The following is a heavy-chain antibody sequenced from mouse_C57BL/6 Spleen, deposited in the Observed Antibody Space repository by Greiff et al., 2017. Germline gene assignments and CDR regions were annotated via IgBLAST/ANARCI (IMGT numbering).Heavy chain of an antibody. D-gene: IGHD1-1*01. CDR1: GYTFTDYE. CDR3: TNYYGRSYPLSCY. CDR2: IDPETGGT. J-gene: IGHJ4*01. Sequence: QVQLKESGAELVRPGASVTLSCKASGYTFTDYEMHWVKQTPVHGLEWIGAIDPETGGTAYNQKFKGKAILTADKSSSTAYMELRSLTSEDSAVYYCTNYYGRSYPLSCYWGQGTSVTVSS. V-gene: IGHV1-15*01.